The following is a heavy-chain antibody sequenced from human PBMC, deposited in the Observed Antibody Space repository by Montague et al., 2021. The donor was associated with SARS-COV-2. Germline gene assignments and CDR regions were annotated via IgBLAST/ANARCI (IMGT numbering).Heavy chain of an antibody. CDR1: GFSLSTSGMC. Sequence: PALVKPTQTLTLTCTFSGFSLSTSGMCVSWIRQPPGKALEWLALIDWDDDKYYSTSLKTRLTISKDTSKNQVVLTMTNMDPVDTATYYCARIPSLRSFDWSIISGQLPGYYYYCGMDVWGQGTTVTVSS. CDR3: ARIPSLRSFDWSIISGQLPGYYYYCGMDV. J-gene: IGHJ6*02. V-gene: IGHV2-70*01. CDR2: IDWDDDK. D-gene: IGHD3-9*01.